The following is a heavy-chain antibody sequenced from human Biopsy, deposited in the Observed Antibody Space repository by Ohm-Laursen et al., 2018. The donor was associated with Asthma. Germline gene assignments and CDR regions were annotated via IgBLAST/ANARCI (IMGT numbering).Heavy chain of an antibody. Sequence: SLRLSCAAYGFTFSTYGMHWVRQAPGKGMEWVAVISYDGFNKDYGDSVKGRFTISRDNSKNTPYLQMNSLTPDDTAVYFCARDSLGISVTIYWYDWWGQGTLVTVSS. CDR2: ISYDGFNK. D-gene: IGHD1-7*01. CDR3: ARDSLGISVTIYWYDW. CDR1: GFTFSTYG. J-gene: IGHJ4*02. V-gene: IGHV3-30*03.